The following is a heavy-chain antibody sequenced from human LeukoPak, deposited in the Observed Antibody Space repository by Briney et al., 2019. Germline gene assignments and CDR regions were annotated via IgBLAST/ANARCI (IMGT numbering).Heavy chain of an antibody. V-gene: IGHV3-33*01. Sequence: GRSLRLSCAASGFTFSSYGMHWVRQAPGKGLEWVAVIWYDGSNKYYADSAKGRFTISRDNSKNTLYLQMNSLRAEDTAVYYCARDQEDSGFDYWGQGTLVTVSS. CDR1: GFTFSSYG. CDR3: ARDQEDSGFDY. J-gene: IGHJ4*02. D-gene: IGHD3-22*01. CDR2: IWYDGSNK.